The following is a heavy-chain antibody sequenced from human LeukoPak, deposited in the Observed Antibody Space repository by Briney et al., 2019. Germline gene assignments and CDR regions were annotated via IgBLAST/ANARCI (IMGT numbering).Heavy chain of an antibody. CDR3: ARVVVGAVRD. V-gene: IGHV4-59*01. J-gene: IGHJ4*02. CDR1: GGSISSYY. CDR2: IYYSGST. Sequence: SETLSPTCTVSGGSISSYYWSWIRQPPGRGLEWIGYIYYSGSTNYNPSLKSRVTISVDTSKNQFSLKLSSVTAADTAVYYCARVVVGAVRDWGQGTLVTVSS. D-gene: IGHD1-26*01.